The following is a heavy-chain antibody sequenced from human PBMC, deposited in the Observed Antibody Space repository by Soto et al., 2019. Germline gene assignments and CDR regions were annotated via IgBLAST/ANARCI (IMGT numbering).Heavy chain of an antibody. CDR1: GGTFSSYA. Sequence: QVQLVQSGAEVKKPGSSVKVSCKASGGTFSSYAISWVRQAPGQGLEWMGGIIPIFGTANYAQKFQGRVTINADESTSTAYMELSSLRSEDTGVYYCARSITGTVSYYYGMDVWGQGTTVTVSS. CDR2: IIPIFGTA. V-gene: IGHV1-69*12. J-gene: IGHJ6*02. D-gene: IGHD1-20*01. CDR3: ARSITGTVSYYYGMDV.